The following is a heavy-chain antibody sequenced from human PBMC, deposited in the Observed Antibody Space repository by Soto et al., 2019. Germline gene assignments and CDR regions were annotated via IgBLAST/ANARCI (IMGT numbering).Heavy chain of an antibody. Sequence: VQLLESGGGLVRPGGSLRLSCTASGFSFSSYALSWVRQAPGKGLEWVSTISGSDGKTYYADSVKGRFSISRDTSKTTLYLEITSLRVEDTAVYYCARWSFLDYWGQGTRVTVS. CDR1: GFSFSSYA. CDR2: ISGSDGKT. CDR3: ARWSFLDY. D-gene: IGHD1-26*01. J-gene: IGHJ4*02. V-gene: IGHV3-23*01.